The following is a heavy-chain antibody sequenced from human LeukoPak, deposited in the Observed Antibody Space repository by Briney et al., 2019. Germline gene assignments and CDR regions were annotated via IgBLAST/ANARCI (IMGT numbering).Heavy chain of an antibody. D-gene: IGHD3-22*01. Sequence: SQTLSLTCGISGDSVSSNSATWNWIRQSPSRGLEWLGRTYYRYKWSNDYAVSVKSRITINPDTSKIQFSLQLRSATPDDTAVYYCARGIADSTGYYYVDYWGQGTLVTVSS. CDR1: GDSVSSNSAT. CDR2: TYYRYKWSN. V-gene: IGHV6-1*01. J-gene: IGHJ4*02. CDR3: ARGIADSTGYYYVDY.